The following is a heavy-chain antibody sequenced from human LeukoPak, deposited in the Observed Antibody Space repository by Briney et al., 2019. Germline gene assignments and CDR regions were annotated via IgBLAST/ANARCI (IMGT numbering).Heavy chain of an antibody. Sequence: GGSLRLSCAASGFYLNTYEMNWVRQAPGKGLEWIADITISGHTKNYADSVKGRFAISRDNAGTSLFLQMNSLRVEDTGVYYCARGDPHADLWGQGTLVTVSS. CDR3: ARGDPHADL. V-gene: IGHV3-48*03. CDR1: GFYLNTYE. CDR2: ITISGHTK. J-gene: IGHJ5*02.